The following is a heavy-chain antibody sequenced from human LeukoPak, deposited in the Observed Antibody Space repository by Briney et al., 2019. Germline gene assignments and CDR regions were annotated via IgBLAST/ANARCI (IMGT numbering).Heavy chain of an antibody. V-gene: IGHV1-69*01. CDR1: GGTFSSYA. Sequence: SVKVSCKASGGTFSSYAISWVRQAPGQGLEWMGGIIPIFGTANYAQKFQGRVTITADESTSTAYMELSSLRSEDTAVYYCARVAGYCGSTSCYAHYNWFDPWGQGTLVTVSS. CDR2: IIPIFGTA. J-gene: IGHJ5*02. CDR3: ARVAGYCGSTSCYAHYNWFDP. D-gene: IGHD2-2*01.